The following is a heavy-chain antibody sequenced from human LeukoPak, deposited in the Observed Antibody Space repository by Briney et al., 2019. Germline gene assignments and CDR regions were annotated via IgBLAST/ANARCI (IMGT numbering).Heavy chain of an antibody. V-gene: IGHV4-59*08. J-gene: IGHJ4*02. CDR1: GGSISSYY. D-gene: IGHD6-19*01. Sequence: PSETLSLTCTVSGGSISSYYWSWLRQPPGKGLEWIGYIYYSGSTNYNPSLKSRVTISVDTSKNQFSLKLSSVTAADTAVYYCARLGSSGWYPFDYWGQGTLVTVSS. CDR3: ARLGSSGWYPFDY. CDR2: IYYSGST.